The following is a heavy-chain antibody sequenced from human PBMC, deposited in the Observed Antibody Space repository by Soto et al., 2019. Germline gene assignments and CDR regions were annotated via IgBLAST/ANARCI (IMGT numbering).Heavy chain of an antibody. D-gene: IGHD6-13*01. CDR2: TYYRSKWYN. J-gene: IGHJ6*02. CDR3: ARALLRQQLARYYYYYGMDV. Sequence: KQSPTLSLTCAISGDSVSSNSAAWNWIRQSPSRGLEWLGRTYYRSKWYNDYAVSVKSRITINPDTSKNQFSLQLNSVTPEDTAVYYCARALLRQQLARYYYYYGMDVWGQGTTVTVSS. CDR1: GDSVSSNSAA. V-gene: IGHV6-1*01.